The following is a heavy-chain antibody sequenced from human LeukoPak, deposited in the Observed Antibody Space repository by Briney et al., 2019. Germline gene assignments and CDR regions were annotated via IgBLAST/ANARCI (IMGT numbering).Heavy chain of an antibody. CDR2: IYSGGST. Sequence: GGSLRLSCAASGFTVSSNYMSWVRQAPGKGLEWVSVIYSGGSTYYADSVKGRFTISRDNSKNTLYLQMNSLRAEDTAVYYCARGPTTVVRTFDYWGQGTLVTVSS. V-gene: IGHV3-53*01. CDR3: ARGPTTVVRTFDY. J-gene: IGHJ4*02. D-gene: IGHD4-23*01. CDR1: GFTVSSNY.